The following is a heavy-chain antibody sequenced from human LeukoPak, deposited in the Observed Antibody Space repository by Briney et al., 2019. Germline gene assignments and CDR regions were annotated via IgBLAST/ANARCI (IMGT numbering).Heavy chain of an antibody. J-gene: IGHJ4*02. D-gene: IGHD6-13*01. Sequence: GASVKVSCKASGGTFSSYAISWVRQAPGQGLEWMGGIIPIFGTANYAQKFQGRVTITADESTSTAYMELSSLRSEDTAVYYCARDLKGYSSSWYLYGGFDYWGQGTLVTVSS. V-gene: IGHV1-69*13. CDR1: GGTFSSYA. CDR3: ARDLKGYSSSWYLYGGFDY. CDR2: IIPIFGTA.